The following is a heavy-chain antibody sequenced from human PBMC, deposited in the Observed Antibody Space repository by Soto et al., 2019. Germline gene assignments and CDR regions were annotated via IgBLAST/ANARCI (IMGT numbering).Heavy chain of an antibody. V-gene: IGHV1-69*06. J-gene: IGHJ4*02. CDR1: GGTFSNYA. CDR2: IIPLFGTP. D-gene: IGHD1-26*01. Sequence: QVQLVQSGAEVKKPGSSVKVSCKASGGTFSNYAINWVRQAPGQGLEWMGGIIPLFGTPNYAQKFQVRVTFTAHKSTSTAYRELRSLRSDDTAVYYCARGWETVGTTTPFAYWGQGTLVTVSS. CDR3: ARGWETVGTTTPFAY.